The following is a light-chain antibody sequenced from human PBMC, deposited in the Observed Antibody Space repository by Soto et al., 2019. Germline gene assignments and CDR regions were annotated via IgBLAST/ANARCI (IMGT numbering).Light chain of an antibody. J-gene: IGKJ1*01. Sequence: EIVLTQSPGTLSLSPGERATLSCRASQSVSTSYLAWYQQKPGQGPRLLIYGASSRATGIPDRFSGSGSGTDFTLTISRLEPEDFAVYYCHQYGSSPGTFGQGAKVEIK. CDR3: HQYGSSPGT. CDR1: QSVSTSY. V-gene: IGKV3-20*01. CDR2: GAS.